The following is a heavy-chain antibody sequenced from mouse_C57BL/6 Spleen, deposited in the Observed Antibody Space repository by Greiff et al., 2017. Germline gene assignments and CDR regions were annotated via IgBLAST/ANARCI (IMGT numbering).Heavy chain of an antibody. Sequence: ESGPGLVKPSQSLSLTCSVTGYSITSGYYWNWIRQFPGNKLEWMGYISYDGSNNYNPSLKNRISITRDTSKNQFFLKLNSVTTEDTATYYCARDRPYSNLWYFDVWGTGTTVTVSS. CDR1: GYSITSGYY. D-gene: IGHD2-5*01. CDR3: ARDRPYSNLWYFDV. V-gene: IGHV3-6*01. CDR2: ISYDGSN. J-gene: IGHJ1*03.